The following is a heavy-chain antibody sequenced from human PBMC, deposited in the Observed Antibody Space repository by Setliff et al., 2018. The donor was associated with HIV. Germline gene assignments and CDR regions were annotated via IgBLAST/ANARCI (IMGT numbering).Heavy chain of an antibody. CDR2: ISGGDDRT. CDR1: GFTLSSYA. CDR3: ARGKIVVVPAAMRPFDY. J-gene: IGHJ4*02. V-gene: IGHV3-23*01. D-gene: IGHD2-2*01. Sequence: PGGSLRLSCAASGFTLSSYAMTWVRQAPGKGLEWVSAISGGDDRTYHADSVRGRFTISRDNSKNSLYLQMNSLRAEDTAVYYCARGKIVVVPAAMRPFDYWGQGTLVTVSS.